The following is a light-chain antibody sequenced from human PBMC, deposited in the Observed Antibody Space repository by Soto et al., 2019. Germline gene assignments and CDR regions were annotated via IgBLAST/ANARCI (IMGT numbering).Light chain of an antibody. CDR1: SSNIGNNY. CDR3: GTWDSSLSAVV. CDR2: DNN. V-gene: IGLV1-51*01. Sequence: SVLTQPPSVSAAPGQKVTISCSGSSSNIGNNYVSWYQQPPGTAPKLLIYDNNKRPSGIPDRFSGSKSGTSATLGITGLQTGDEAGYYCGTWDSSLSAVVFGGGTKLTVL. J-gene: IGLJ2*01.